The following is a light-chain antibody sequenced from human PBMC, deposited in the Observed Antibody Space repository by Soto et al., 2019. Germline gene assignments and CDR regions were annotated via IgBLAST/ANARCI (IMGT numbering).Light chain of an antibody. Sequence: DIVMTQSPLSLPVTPGLPASISCRCSQSLLHSNGYNYVALYLQSSGQSPQLLIYLASNRASGVPDRLSGRGSGTYFTLKITRVEAEDVGLDYCMQTLKTPYTFGQGTQLETK. CDR3: MQTLKTPYT. J-gene: IGKJ2*01. V-gene: IGKV2-28*01. CDR1: QSLLHSNGYNY. CDR2: LAS.